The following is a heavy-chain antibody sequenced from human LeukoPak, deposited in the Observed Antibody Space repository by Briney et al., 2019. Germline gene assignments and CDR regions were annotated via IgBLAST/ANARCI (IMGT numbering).Heavy chain of an antibody. CDR3: ARVSGYSGTWYVDY. CDR2: IWYDGSNK. D-gene: IGHD6-13*01. J-gene: IGHJ4*02. Sequence: GGSLRLSCAASGFTFSSYGMHWVRQAPGKGLEWVAVIWYDGSNKYYADFVKGRFTTSRDNSRNTLYLQMNSLRADDTAVYYCARVSGYSGTWYVDYWGQGTLVTVSS. CDR1: GFTFSSYG. V-gene: IGHV3-33*01.